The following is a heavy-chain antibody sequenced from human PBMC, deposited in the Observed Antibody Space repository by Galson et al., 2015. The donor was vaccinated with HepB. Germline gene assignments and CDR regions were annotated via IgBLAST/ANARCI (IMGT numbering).Heavy chain of an antibody. CDR1: GFIFGDSW. Sequence: SLRLSCAASGFIFGDSWMSWVRQAPGKGLEWVANINQDGSEKNYLDSVKGRFTISRDNAKNSVYLQMNSLRAEDTAVYYCARGHYGMDVWGQGTTVTVSS. V-gene: IGHV3-7*01. J-gene: IGHJ6*02. CDR2: INQDGSEK. CDR3: ARGHYGMDV.